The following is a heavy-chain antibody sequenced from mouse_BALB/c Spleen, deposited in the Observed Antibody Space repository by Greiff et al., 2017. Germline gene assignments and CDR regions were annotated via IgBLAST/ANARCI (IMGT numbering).Heavy chain of an antibody. D-gene: IGHD3-1*01. J-gene: IGHJ2*01. CDR3: ARTADDYFDY. CDR2: IYPGDGDT. V-gene: IGHV1-87*01. CDR1: GYTFTSYW. Sequence: QVQLKESGAELARPGASVKLSCKASGYTFTSYWMQWVKQRPGQGLEWIGAIYPGDGDTRYTQKFKGKATLTADKSSSTAYMQLSSLASEDSAVYYCARTADDYFDYWGQGTTLTVSS.